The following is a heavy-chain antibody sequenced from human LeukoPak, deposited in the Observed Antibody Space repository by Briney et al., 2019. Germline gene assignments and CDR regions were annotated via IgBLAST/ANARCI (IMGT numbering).Heavy chain of an antibody. CDR1: GYSISSYY. CDR2: IYTSGST. CDR3: ARGPYYYDSSGYTAFDY. J-gene: IGHJ4*02. V-gene: IGHV4-4*07. D-gene: IGHD3-22*01. Sequence: SETLSLTCTVSGYSISSYYWSWIRQPAGKGLERIGRIYTSGSTNYNPSLKSRVTMSVDTSKNQFSLKLSSVTAADTAVYYCARGPYYYDSSGYTAFDYWGQGTLVTVSS.